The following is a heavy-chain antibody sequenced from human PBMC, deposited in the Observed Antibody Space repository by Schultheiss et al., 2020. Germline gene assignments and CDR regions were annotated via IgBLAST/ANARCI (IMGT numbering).Heavy chain of an antibody. CDR2: IKSKTDGGTT. Sequence: GSLRLSCAASGFTFSNAWMSWVRQAPGKGLEWVGRIKSKTDGGTTDYAAPVKGRFTISRDDSKNMLYLQMNSLKTEDTAVYYCAREAMELWLNNWFDPWGQGTLVTVSS. CDR1: GFTFSNAW. CDR3: AREAMELWLNNWFDP. D-gene: IGHD5-18*01. J-gene: IGHJ5*02. V-gene: IGHV3-15*01.